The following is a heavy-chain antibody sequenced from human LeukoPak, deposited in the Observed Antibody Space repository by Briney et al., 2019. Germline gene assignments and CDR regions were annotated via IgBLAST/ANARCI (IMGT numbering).Heavy chain of an antibody. V-gene: IGHV7-4-1*01. Sequence: ASVNVSFKASGGTFSIYAISWVRQAPGQGLEWMGGINTNTGNPTYAQDFTGRFVFSLDSSVTTAYLQIDSVQADDTAVYFCARDLAVPGTARGYWGQGTLVTVSS. CDR3: ARDLAVPGTARGY. J-gene: IGHJ4*02. CDR2: INTNTGNP. CDR1: GGTFSIYA. D-gene: IGHD6-19*01.